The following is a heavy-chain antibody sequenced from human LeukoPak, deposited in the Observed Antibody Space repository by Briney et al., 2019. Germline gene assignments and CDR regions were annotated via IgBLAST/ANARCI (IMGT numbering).Heavy chain of an antibody. Sequence: PSETLSLTCTVSGGSISSSSYYWGWIRQPPGKGLEWIGYIYHSGSTYYNPSLKSRVTISVDRSKNQFSLKLSSVTAADTAVYYCAIESGYVDYWGQGTLVTVSS. D-gene: IGHD3-3*01. J-gene: IGHJ4*02. CDR1: GGSISSSSYY. V-gene: IGHV4-39*07. CDR2: IYHSGST. CDR3: AIESGYVDY.